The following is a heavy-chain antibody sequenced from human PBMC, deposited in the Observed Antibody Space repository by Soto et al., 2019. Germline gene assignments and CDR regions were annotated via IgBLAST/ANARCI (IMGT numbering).Heavy chain of an antibody. CDR3: AKYSDYDLNY. V-gene: IGHV3-7*01. CDR2: IKQDGGVT. D-gene: IGHD5-12*01. Sequence: EVQLVESGGGLVQPGGSLRLSCAASGFNFRNYWMSWVRQAPGKGLEWVANIKQDGGVTYYVDSVKGRFTISRDNAKNSLYLQMNSLRAEDTAVYYCAKYSDYDLNYWGQGTLVTVSS. CDR1: GFNFRNYW. J-gene: IGHJ4*02.